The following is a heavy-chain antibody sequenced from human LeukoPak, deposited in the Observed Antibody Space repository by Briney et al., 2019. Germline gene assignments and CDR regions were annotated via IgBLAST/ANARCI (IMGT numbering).Heavy chain of an antibody. V-gene: IGHV3-21*01. CDR3: ARSRYDGSGYYGIIDY. D-gene: IGHD3-22*01. Sequence: GGSLRLSCAASGFTFSHYYMTWVRQAPGKGLEWVSSISGSSGYIYYADSMKGRFTISRDNAKNSLYLQMNSLRGEDTAVYYCARSRYDGSGYYGIIDYWGQGTLVTVSS. J-gene: IGHJ4*02. CDR2: ISGSSGYI. CDR1: GFTFSHYY.